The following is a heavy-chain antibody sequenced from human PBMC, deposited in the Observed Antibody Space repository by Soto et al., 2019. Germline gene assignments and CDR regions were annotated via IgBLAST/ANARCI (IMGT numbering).Heavy chain of an antibody. D-gene: IGHD3-22*01. CDR2: IYSGGSR. V-gene: IGHV3-66*01. Sequence: GGSLTLSCAAYGFTVSSNYMSWVRQPPGKGLEWILVIYSGGSRYYADSVKGRFTITRHNSKNTLYLQMNSLRAEDTAVYYFAIGHSYYDSSGYCVDYWGQGTLVTVSS. J-gene: IGHJ4*02. CDR3: AIGHSYYDSSGYCVDY. CDR1: GFTVSSNY.